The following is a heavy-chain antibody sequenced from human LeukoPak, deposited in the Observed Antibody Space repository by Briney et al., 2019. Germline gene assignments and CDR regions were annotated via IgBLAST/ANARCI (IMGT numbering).Heavy chain of an antibody. CDR3: ARDLVTVTKGFDI. CDR2: ISYIGST. J-gene: IGHJ3*02. D-gene: IGHD4-17*01. CDR1: DDSFSSHY. V-gene: IGHV4-59*11. Sequence: SETLSLTCAVSDDSFSSHYWTWIQQPPGKGLEWIGYISYIGSTNYNPSLKSRVTISIDTSRNQFSLRLSSVTAADTAVYYCARDLVTVTKGFDIWGQGTMVSVSS.